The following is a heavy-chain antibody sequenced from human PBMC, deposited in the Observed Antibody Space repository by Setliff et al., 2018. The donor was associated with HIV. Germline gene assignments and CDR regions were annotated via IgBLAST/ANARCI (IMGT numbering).Heavy chain of an antibody. Sequence: ASVKVSCKASDYMCIEYYILWGRQAPGQGLEWRGWMHSRSGNIMYAQKFQGRVTMTRDTSISTAFMEFHSLTSDDTAVSDCARERADDQFNCLDVWGQGTMVTVSS. J-gene: IGHJ3*01. CDR3: ARERADDQFNCLDV. CDR2: MHSRSGNI. V-gene: IGHV1-2*02. D-gene: IGHD2-15*01. CDR1: DYMCIEYY.